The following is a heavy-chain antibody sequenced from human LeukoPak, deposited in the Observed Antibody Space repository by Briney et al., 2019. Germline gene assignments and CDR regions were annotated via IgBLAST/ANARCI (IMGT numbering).Heavy chain of an antibody. CDR1: GFILSTSE. Sequence: GGSLRLSCVASGFILSTSEMNWVRQAPGKGLEWVSSDGSGTGYTDSVKGRFTISRDNSKKKLYMQMNSLRPEDTAVYYCAKARSPYSYYYYMDVWGKGTTVTVSS. CDR2: DGSGT. V-gene: IGHV3-NL1*01. J-gene: IGHJ6*03. CDR3: AKARSPYSYYYYMDV. D-gene: IGHD2-21*01.